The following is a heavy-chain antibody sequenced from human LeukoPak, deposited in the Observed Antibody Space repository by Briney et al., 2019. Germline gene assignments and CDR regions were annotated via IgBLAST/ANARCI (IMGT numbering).Heavy chain of an antibody. V-gene: IGHV3-30-3*01. CDR3: ARESYGDYYFDY. D-gene: IGHD4-17*01. CDR1: GLTFSSYT. Sequence: GRSLRLSCAASGLTFSSYTLYWVRQPPGKGLEWVAGISFDGNNKQYADSEKGRFTISRDNSKKALYLQMNSLRAEDTALYYCARESYGDYYFDYWGQGTLVTVSS. J-gene: IGHJ4*02. CDR2: ISFDGNNK.